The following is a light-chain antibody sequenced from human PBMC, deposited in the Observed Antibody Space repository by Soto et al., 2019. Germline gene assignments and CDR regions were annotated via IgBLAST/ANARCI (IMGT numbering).Light chain of an antibody. CDR2: AAS. V-gene: IGKV3-20*01. CDR3: QPYGTSSWT. CDR1: QSVYNNY. J-gene: IGKJ1*01. Sequence: EIVLTQSPGTLSLSPRERATLSCRASQSVYNNYLAWYQHKPGQAPRLLIYAASSRATGIPDRFSGSGSGTDFTLTISRLEPEDFAVYYCQPYGTSSWTFGQGTKVEIK.